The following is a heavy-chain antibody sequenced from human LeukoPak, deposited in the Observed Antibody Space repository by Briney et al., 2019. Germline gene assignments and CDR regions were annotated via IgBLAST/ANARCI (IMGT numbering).Heavy chain of an antibody. CDR3: ARAVDTAMVSPLDY. V-gene: IGHV1-2*02. D-gene: IGHD5-18*01. CDR1: GYTFTGYY. J-gene: IGHJ4*02. CDR2: INPNSGVT. Sequence: ASVKVSCKASGYTFTGYYMHWVRQAPGQGLELMGFINPNSGVTKYEQNFQGRVTMTRDTSISPAYMELSRLSSDKQAVYYCARAVDTAMVSPLDYWGQGTLVTVSS.